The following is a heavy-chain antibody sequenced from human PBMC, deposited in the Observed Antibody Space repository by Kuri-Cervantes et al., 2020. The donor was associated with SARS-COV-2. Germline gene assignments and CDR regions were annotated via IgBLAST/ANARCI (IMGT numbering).Heavy chain of an antibody. V-gene: IGHV3-73*01. CDR2: IRSKANSYAT. CDR3: TSLSTVAPFDY. CDR1: GFTFSGSA. Sequence: GESLKTSCAASGFTFSGSAMHWVRQASGKGPEWVGRIRSKANSYATAYAASVKGRFTISRDDSKNTAYLQMNRLKTEDTAVYYCTSLSTVAPFDYWGQGILVTVSS. D-gene: IGHD4-11*01. J-gene: IGHJ4*02.